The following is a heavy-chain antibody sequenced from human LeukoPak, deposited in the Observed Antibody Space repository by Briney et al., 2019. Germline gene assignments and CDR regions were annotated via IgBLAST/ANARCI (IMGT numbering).Heavy chain of an antibody. D-gene: IGHD3-3*01. J-gene: IGHJ4*02. CDR3: ARAREYYDSTAPGYFDY. Sequence: SVKVSCKASGGTFSSYAISWVRQAPGQGLEWMGGIIPIFGTANYAQKFQGRVTITADESTSTAYMELSSLRSEDTAVYYCARAREYYDSTAPGYFDYWGQGTLVTVSS. CDR1: GGTFSSYA. CDR2: IIPIFGTA. V-gene: IGHV1-69*13.